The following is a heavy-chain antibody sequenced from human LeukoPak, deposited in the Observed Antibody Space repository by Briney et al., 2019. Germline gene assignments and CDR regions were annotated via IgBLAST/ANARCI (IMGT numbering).Heavy chain of an antibody. CDR2: IIPILGIA. CDR1: LCTFISYT. Sequence: SSVNVSCKSSLCTFISYTISWVRQAPAQGLEWMGRIIPILGIANYAQKFQGRVTITADKSTSTAYMELSSLRSEDTAVYYCARYVYYDSSGYPNYYFDYWGQGTLVTVSS. J-gene: IGHJ4*02. V-gene: IGHV1-69*02. CDR3: ARYVYYDSSGYPNYYFDY. D-gene: IGHD3-22*01.